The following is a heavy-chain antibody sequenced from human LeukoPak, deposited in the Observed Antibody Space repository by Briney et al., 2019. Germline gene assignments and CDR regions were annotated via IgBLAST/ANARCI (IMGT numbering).Heavy chain of an antibody. J-gene: IGHJ4*02. Sequence: GGSLRLSCAASGFTFSSYGMSWVRQAPGKGLEWVSAISGSGGSTYYADSVKGRFTISRDNAKNSLFLQMNSLRAEDTARYYCARGSWNDASSHNWGQGSLVTVSS. CDR1: GFTFSSYG. CDR3: ARGSWNDASSHN. CDR2: ISGSGGST. D-gene: IGHD1-1*01. V-gene: IGHV3-23*01.